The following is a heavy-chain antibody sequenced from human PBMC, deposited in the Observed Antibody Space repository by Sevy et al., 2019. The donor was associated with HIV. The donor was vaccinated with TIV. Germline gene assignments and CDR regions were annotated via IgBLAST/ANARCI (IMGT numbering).Heavy chain of an antibody. CDR2: IGVYNGNA. D-gene: IGHD3-10*01. Sequence: ASVKVSCKASGYNFASDGFSWVRQAPGQGLEWMGWIGVYNGNAKYAQVFQDRFTMTTDTSTSTVYMELRSLRSDDTAVYYCARVPTYYYGSATYFDYWGQGTLVTVSS. CDR1: GYNFASDG. J-gene: IGHJ4*02. V-gene: IGHV1-18*04. CDR3: ARVPTYYYGSATYFDY.